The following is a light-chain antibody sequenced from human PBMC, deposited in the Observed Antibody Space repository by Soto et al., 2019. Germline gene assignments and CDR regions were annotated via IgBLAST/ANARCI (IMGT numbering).Light chain of an antibody. Sequence: QYVLTQPASVSGSPGQSITMSYTGSSSDVGYYNYVSWYQHHPGKAPKLLIFEISRRPSWTSSRFSGSRSGYTASLTISGLQAEDEADYYCASYTCRCTDVFGPGTKVTVL. CDR1: SSDVGYYNY. CDR3: ASYTCRCTDV. J-gene: IGLJ1*01. CDR2: EIS. V-gene: IGLV2-14*01.